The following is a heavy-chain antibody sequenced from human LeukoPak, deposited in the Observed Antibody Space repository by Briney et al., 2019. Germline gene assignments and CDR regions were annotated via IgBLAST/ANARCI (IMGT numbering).Heavy chain of an antibody. Sequence: SETLSLTCTVSGDSINNYYWSWIRQTPGEGLEWIGYIYYSGSTNYNPSLKSRVTISVDTSKNQFSLNLSSVTAADTAVYYCARVQFSSGSLDYWGQGTLVTVSS. CDR3: ARVQFSSGSLDY. CDR1: GDSINNYY. V-gene: IGHV4-59*08. CDR2: IYYSGST. J-gene: IGHJ4*02. D-gene: IGHD6-19*01.